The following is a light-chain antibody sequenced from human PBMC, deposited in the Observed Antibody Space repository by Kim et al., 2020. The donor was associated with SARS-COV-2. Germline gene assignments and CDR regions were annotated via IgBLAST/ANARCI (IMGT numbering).Light chain of an antibody. J-gene: IGLJ1*01. CDR1: GSEVGTYNL. CDR3: CSYAGSREV. Sequence: PGQSITCSCTGTGSEVGTYNLGSWYQKYPGKAPKVVLSEVSRRPSGASDRFSGSKSGNTAFLTISGLQADDEADYYCCSYAGSREVFGTGTKVTVL. V-gene: IGLV2-23*02. CDR2: EVS.